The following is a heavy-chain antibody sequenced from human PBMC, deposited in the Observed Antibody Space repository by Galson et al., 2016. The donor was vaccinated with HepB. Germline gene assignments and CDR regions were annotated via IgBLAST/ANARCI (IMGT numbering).Heavy chain of an antibody. CDR1: GFTFSSYA. Sequence: SLRLSCAASGFTFSSYATSWVRQAPGKGLEWVSAISGSGGSTYYADSVKGRFTIPRDNSQNTLYLQMNSLRAEDTAVYYCAKDMGFWECLFFDSYFYYGMDVGDQGTTVTVSS. J-gene: IGHJ6*02. V-gene: IGHV3-23*01. CDR3: AKDMGFWECLFFDSYFYYGMDV. D-gene: IGHD3-3*01. CDR2: ISGSGGST.